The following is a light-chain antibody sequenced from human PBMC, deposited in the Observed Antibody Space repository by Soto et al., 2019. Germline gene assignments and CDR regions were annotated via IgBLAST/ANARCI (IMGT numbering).Light chain of an antibody. CDR1: QSISSW. CDR3: QQSYSTPWT. J-gene: IGKJ1*01. Sequence: DIQMTQSPSTLPASVGDRVTITCRASQSISSWFAWYQQKPGKAPKLLIYKASSLESGVPSRFSGSGSGTDFTLTISSLQPEDFATYYCQQSYSTPWTFGQGTKVDIK. V-gene: IGKV1-5*03. CDR2: KAS.